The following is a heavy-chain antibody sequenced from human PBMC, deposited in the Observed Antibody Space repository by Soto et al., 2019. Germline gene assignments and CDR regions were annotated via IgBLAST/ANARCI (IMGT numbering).Heavy chain of an antibody. Sequence: KPSETLSLTCTVSGGSITSSSHFWGWVRQPPGKGLEWIGTTYFTGNTYYTPSLKSRLTMSIDTSKNEFSLRLNSVTAADTAVYYCAGQTFTIAAASYGRSNWFDPWGPGTLVTVSS. V-gene: IGHV4-39*01. D-gene: IGHD6-25*01. CDR3: AGQTFTIAAASYGRSNWFDP. CDR2: TYFTGNT. J-gene: IGHJ5*02. CDR1: GGSITSSSHF.